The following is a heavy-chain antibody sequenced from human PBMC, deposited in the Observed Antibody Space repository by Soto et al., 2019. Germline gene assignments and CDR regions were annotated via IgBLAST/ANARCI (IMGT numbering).Heavy chain of an antibody. CDR3: ARDGSGFHWYFDL. Sequence: QVQLQQSGPGLVKPSQTLSLICAISGDSVSSATATWSWIRLSPSRGLEWLGRTYYRSKWYNDYAVSVKSRIVITTDTSKNQLSLQLNSVTPEDTAVYFCARDGSGFHWYFDLWGRGTLVTVSS. D-gene: IGHD6-19*01. J-gene: IGHJ2*01. CDR1: GDSVSSATAT. CDR2: TYYRSKWYN. V-gene: IGHV6-1*01.